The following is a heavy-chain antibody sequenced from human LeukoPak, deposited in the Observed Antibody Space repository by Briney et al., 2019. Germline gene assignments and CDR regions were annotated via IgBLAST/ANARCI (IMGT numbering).Heavy chain of an antibody. CDR1: GGSISSSSYY. CDR3: ARLLNWNYGRTFDY. V-gene: IGHV4-39*01. D-gene: IGHD1-7*01. CDR2: IYYSGST. J-gene: IGHJ4*02. Sequence: SSETLSLTXTVSGGSISSSSYYWGWIRQPPGKGLEWIGSIYYSGSTYYNPSLKSRVTISVDTSKNQFSLKLSSVTAADTAVYYCARLLNWNYGRTFDYRGQGTLVTVSS.